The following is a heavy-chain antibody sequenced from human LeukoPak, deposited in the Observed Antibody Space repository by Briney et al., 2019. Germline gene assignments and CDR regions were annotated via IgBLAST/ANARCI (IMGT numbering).Heavy chain of an antibody. Sequence: PGGSLRLSCIASGFTFSDYWMHWVRQAPGKGLEWVSAISGSGGSTYYADSVKGRFTISRDNSKNTLYLQMNSLRAEDTAVYYCAKFPGYCSGGSCYIYFDYWGQGTLVTVSS. D-gene: IGHD2-15*01. CDR1: GFTFSDYW. CDR3: AKFPGYCSGGSCYIYFDY. J-gene: IGHJ4*02. V-gene: IGHV3-23*01. CDR2: ISGSGGST.